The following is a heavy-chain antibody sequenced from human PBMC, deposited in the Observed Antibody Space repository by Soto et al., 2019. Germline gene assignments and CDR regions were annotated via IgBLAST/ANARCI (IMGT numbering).Heavy chain of an antibody. CDR2: ISSKSSFT. Sequence: QMQLVESGGRLVKPGGSLRLSCVASGFTFSDDYMSWIRQAPGKGLEWVAYISSKSSFTNYADSVKGRFTISRDNAKNSLYVQMNSLTVEDMAVYYCARGGYSYAGFDLWGQGTLVTVSS. J-gene: IGHJ5*02. CDR3: ARGGYSYAGFDL. V-gene: IGHV3-11*05. CDR1: GFTFSDDY. D-gene: IGHD5-18*01.